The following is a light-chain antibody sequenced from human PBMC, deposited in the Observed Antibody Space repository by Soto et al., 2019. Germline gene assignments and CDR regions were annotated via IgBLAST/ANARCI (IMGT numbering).Light chain of an antibody. V-gene: IGLV2-14*01. CDR2: NVS. CDR1: SSNVGGYNY. Sequence: QSALTQPASVSGSPGQSITISCPGTSSNVGGYNYFSWYQKHPGKAPKLMIYNVSNRPSGVSNRFSGSKSGNTASLTISGLQAEDEADYYCSSYTSSSAVVFGGGTKLTVL. J-gene: IGLJ2*01. CDR3: SSYTSSSAVV.